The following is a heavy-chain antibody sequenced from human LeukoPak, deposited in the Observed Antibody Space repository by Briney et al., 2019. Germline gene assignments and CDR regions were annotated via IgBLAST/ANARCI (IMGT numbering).Heavy chain of an antibody. J-gene: IGHJ5*02. V-gene: IGHV3-73*01. CDR2: IRSKANSYAT. Sequence: GGSLRLSCAASGFTFSDYYMSWIRQASGKGLEWVGRIRSKANSYATAYAASVKGRFTISRDDSKNTAYLQMNNLKTEDTAVYYCTRLYYYGSGRATWGQGTLVTVSS. D-gene: IGHD3-10*01. CDR1: GFTFSDYY. CDR3: TRLYYYGSGRAT.